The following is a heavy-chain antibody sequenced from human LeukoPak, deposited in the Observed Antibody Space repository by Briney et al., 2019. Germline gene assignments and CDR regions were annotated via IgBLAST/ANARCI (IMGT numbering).Heavy chain of an antibody. J-gene: IGHJ5*02. CDR2: IYKSGGT. Sequence: PSETLSLTCSVSGASINSYYWNWIQQPPGKGLEWIGNIYKSGGTNYNPSLKSRVTISLDTSKDKFSLRLTSVTAADTAFYYCAKDWELGSWGQGTLVTVSS. CDR3: AKDWELGS. V-gene: IGHV4-59*01. CDR1: GASINSYY. D-gene: IGHD7-27*01.